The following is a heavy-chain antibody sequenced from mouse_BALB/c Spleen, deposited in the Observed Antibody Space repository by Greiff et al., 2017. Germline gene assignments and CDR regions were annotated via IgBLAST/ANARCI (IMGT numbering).Heavy chain of an antibody. J-gene: IGHJ1*01. CDR2: IYPGNVNT. D-gene: IGHD2-3*01. V-gene: IGHV1S56*01. CDR1: GYTFTSYY. Sequence: QVQLKQSGPELVKPGASVRISCKASGYTFTSYYIHWVKQRPGQGLEWIGWIYPGNVNTKYNEKFKGKATLTADKSSSTAYMQLSSLTSEDSAVYFCARGGRYDGYPFWYFDVWGAGTTVTVSS. CDR3: ARGGRYDGYPFWYFDV.